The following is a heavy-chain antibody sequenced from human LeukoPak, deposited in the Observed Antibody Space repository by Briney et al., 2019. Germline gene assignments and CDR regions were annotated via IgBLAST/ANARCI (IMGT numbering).Heavy chain of an antibody. J-gene: IGHJ6*02. V-gene: IGHV4-4*07. CDR3: ARDQTFDFWSGYSYYYYGMDV. CDR1: GGSISSYY. CDR2: IYTSGST. D-gene: IGHD3-3*01. Sequence: SETLSLTCTVSGGSISSYYWSWIRQPAGKGLEWIGRIYTSGSTNYNPSLKSRVTMSVDTSKNQFSLKLSSMTAADTAVYYCARDQTFDFWSGYSYYYYGMDVWGQGTTVTVSS.